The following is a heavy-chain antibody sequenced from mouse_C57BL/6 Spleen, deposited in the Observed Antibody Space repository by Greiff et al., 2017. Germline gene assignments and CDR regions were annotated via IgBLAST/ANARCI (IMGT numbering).Heavy chain of an antibody. Sequence: QVQLQQPGAELVKPGASVKLSCKASGYTFTSYWMHWVKQRPGQGLEWIGMIHPNSGSTNYNEKVKSKATLTVDKSSSTAYMQLSSLTSEDSAVYYCARGPHDGYYSYWYFDVWGTGTTVTVSS. D-gene: IGHD2-3*01. V-gene: IGHV1-64*01. CDR1: GYTFTSYW. CDR2: IHPNSGST. CDR3: ARGPHDGYYSYWYFDV. J-gene: IGHJ1*03.